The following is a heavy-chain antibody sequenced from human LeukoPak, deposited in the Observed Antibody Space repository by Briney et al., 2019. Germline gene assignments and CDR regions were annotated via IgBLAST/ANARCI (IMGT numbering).Heavy chain of an antibody. Sequence: VASVKVSCKASGYTFTSYAMHWVRQAPGQRLEWMGWINAGNGNTKYSQKFQGRVTITRDTSASTAYMELSSLRSEDTAVYYCASGRAYSYGFSKVDYWGQGTLVTVSS. D-gene: IGHD5-18*01. CDR1: GYTFTSYA. V-gene: IGHV1-3*01. J-gene: IGHJ4*02. CDR2: INAGNGNT. CDR3: ASGRAYSYGFSKVDY.